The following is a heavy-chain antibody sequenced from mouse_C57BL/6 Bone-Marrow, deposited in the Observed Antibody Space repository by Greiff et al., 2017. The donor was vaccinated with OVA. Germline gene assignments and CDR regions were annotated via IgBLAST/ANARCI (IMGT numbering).Heavy chain of an antibody. D-gene: IGHD2-5*01. J-gene: IGHJ2*01. Sequence: EVMLVESGPGMVKPSQSLSLTCTVTGYSITSGYDWHWIRHFPGNKLEWMGYISYSGSTNYNPSLKSRISITHDTSKNHFFLKLNSVTTEDTATYYCARGGYSNFDYWGQGTTLTVSS. V-gene: IGHV3-1*01. CDR2: ISYSGST. CDR3: ARGGYSNFDY. CDR1: GYSITSGYD.